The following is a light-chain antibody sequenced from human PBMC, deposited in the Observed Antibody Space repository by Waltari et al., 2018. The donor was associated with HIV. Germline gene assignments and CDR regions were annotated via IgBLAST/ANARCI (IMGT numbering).Light chain of an antibody. Sequence: SYELTQPPSVSVSPGQTASITCPGDNLGDRYACWYQQKPGQSPVLVIYQDSKRPSGIPERFSGSNSGNTATLTISGTQAMDEADSYCQAWDSSTVVFGGGTKLTVL. V-gene: IGLV3-1*01. CDR1: NLGDRY. J-gene: IGLJ2*01. CDR2: QDS. CDR3: QAWDSSTVV.